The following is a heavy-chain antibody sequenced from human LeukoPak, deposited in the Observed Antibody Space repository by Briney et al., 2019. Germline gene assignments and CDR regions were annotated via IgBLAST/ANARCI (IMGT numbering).Heavy chain of an antibody. D-gene: IGHD1-26*01. V-gene: IGHV1-69*13. J-gene: IGHJ6*02. CDR2: IIPIFGTA. Sequence: SVKVSCKASGGTFSSYAISWVRQAPGQGLEWMGGIIPIFGTANYAQKFQGRVTITADESTSTAYMELSSLRSEDTAVYYCARQWEPGSHYYYYYGMDVWGQGTTVTVSS. CDR1: GGTFSSYA. CDR3: ARQWEPGSHYYYYYGMDV.